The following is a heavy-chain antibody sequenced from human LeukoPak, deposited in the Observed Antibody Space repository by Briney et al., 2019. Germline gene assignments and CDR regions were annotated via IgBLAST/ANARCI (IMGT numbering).Heavy chain of an antibody. CDR2: IYPGDSDT. J-gene: IGHJ6*03. CDR3: ARLGGVVHCSGGSCYSGEGYYYYYYMDV. CDR1: GYIFTSYW. Sequence: GESLKISCKGSGYIFTSYWIGWVRQMPEKGLEWMGIIYPGDSDTRYSRSFQGQVTISADKSTSTAYLQWISLKASDTAMYYGARLGGVVHCSGGSCYSGEGYYYYYYMDVWGKGTTVTVSS. D-gene: IGHD2-15*01. V-gene: IGHV5-51*01.